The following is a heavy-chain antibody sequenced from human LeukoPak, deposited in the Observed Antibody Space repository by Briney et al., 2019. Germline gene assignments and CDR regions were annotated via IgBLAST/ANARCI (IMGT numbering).Heavy chain of an antibody. Sequence: KASETLSLTCAVYGGSFSGYYWSWIRQPPGKGLEWIGEINHSGSTNYNPSLKSRVTISVDKSKNQFSPKLSSVTAADTAVYYCAREVYDSSGNAFDIWGQGIMVTVSS. CDR3: AREVYDSSGNAFDI. V-gene: IGHV4-34*01. CDR1: GGSFSGYY. CDR2: INHSGST. D-gene: IGHD3-22*01. J-gene: IGHJ3*02.